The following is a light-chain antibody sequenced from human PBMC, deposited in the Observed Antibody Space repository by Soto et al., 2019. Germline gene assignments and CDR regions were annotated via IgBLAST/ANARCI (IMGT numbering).Light chain of an antibody. CDR1: YDLISR. V-gene: IGKV3-15*01. CDR3: QHYTNWPLT. Sequence: EIVMTQSPVTLSVSPGERATLSCRASYDLISRLAWYQEKPGQAPRLLIYDASTRATGVPARFSGSGSGTEFTLTISGLQSEDIAVYYCQHYTNWPLTFGGGTKVEIK. CDR2: DAS. J-gene: IGKJ4*01.